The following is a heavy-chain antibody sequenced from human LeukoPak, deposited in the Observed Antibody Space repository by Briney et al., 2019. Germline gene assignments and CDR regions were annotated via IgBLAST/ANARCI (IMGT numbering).Heavy chain of an antibody. Sequence: SETLSLTCTVSGYSISSGYYWGWIRQPPGKGLEWIGYIYYSGSTYYNPSLKSRVTISVDTSKNQFSLKLSSVTAADTAVYYCAKDRRHRNFDYWGQGTLVTVSS. CDR1: GYSISSGYY. V-gene: IGHV4-38-2*02. CDR2: IYYSGST. J-gene: IGHJ4*02. CDR3: AKDRRHRNFDY.